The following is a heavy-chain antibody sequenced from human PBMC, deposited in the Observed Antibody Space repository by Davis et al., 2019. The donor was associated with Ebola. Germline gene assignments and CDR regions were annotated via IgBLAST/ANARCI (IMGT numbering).Heavy chain of an antibody. CDR3: ARDNGRGYSFVEYYFDY. Sequence: GGSLRLSCAASGFTFSTYSMSWVRQAPGKGLEWVSSISSSSSYIYYADSVKGRFTISRDNAKNSLYLQMNSLRAEDTAVYYCARDNGRGYSFVEYYFDYWGQGTLVTVSS. D-gene: IGHD3-3*01. CDR2: ISSSSSYI. CDR1: GFTFSTYS. V-gene: IGHV3-21*01. J-gene: IGHJ4*02.